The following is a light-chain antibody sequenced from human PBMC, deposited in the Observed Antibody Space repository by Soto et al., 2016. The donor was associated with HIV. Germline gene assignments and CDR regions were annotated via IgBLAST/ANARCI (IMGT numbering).Light chain of an antibody. CDR2: KAS. CDR1: QNVNRW. J-gene: IGKJ1*01. V-gene: IGKV1-5*03. Sequence: DIQMTQSPSNLSASVGGRVTITCRASQNVNRWLAWYQQKPGKAPNLLIYKASTLQGGVPSRFSGSGSGTEFTLAISSLQAGDFATYYCQQYNTFPWTFGQGTKVEI. CDR3: QQYNTFPWT.